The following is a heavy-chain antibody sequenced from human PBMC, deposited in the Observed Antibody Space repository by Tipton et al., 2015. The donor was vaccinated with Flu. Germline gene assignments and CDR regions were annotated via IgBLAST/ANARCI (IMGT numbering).Heavy chain of an antibody. CDR1: GGSISSSSYY. D-gene: IGHD2-15*01. Sequence: TLSLTCTVSGGSISSSSYYWGWIRQPPGKALEWIGSIFYSGSVYYNPSLYSRLTISVDTSTNQFSLNVDSVTAADTAVYYCARACGSGGNRWFDPWGQGALVTVSS. J-gene: IGHJ5*02. CDR2: IFYSGSV. V-gene: IGHV4-39*07. CDR3: ARACGSGGNRWFDP.